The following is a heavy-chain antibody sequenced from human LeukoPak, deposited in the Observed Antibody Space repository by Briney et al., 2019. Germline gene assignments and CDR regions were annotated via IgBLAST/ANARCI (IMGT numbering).Heavy chain of an antibody. J-gene: IGHJ6*02. Sequence: GGSLRLSCAASGFTFSSYAMSWVRQAPGKGLEWVSAISGSGGSTYYADSVEGRFTISRDNSKNTLYLQMNSLRAEDTAVYYCAKKQGGIIVATTLHYYYGMDVWGQGTTVTVSS. CDR2: ISGSGGST. V-gene: IGHV3-23*01. CDR1: GFTFSSYA. D-gene: IGHD5-12*01. CDR3: AKKQGGIIVATTLHYYYGMDV.